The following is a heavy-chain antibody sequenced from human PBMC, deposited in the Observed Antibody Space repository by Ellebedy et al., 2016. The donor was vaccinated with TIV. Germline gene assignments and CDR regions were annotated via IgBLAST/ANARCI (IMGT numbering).Heavy chain of an antibody. CDR1: GYTFTSYY. J-gene: IGHJ6*02. CDR3: ARGGTMVRGVITFYYYYGMDV. CDR2: INPSGGST. Sequence: AASVKVSCKASGYTFTSYYMHWVRQAPGQGLEWMGIINPSGGSTSYAQKLQGRVTMTRDMSTSTVYMELSSLRSEDTAVYYCARGGTMVRGVITFYYYYGMDVWGQGTTVTVSS. D-gene: IGHD3-10*01. V-gene: IGHV1-46*04.